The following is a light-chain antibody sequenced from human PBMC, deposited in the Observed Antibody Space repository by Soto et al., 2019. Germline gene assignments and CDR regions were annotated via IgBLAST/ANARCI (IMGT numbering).Light chain of an antibody. Sequence: QSALTQPPSASGSPGQSVTISCTGTSSDVGGYNFVSWYQQLPGKAPKPMIYEVTKRPSGVPDRFSGSKSGNTASLTVSGLQAEGEADYYCSSFAGTNSRYVFGTGTKLTVL. CDR3: SSFAGTNSRYV. CDR1: SSDVGGYNF. V-gene: IGLV2-8*01. J-gene: IGLJ1*01. CDR2: EVT.